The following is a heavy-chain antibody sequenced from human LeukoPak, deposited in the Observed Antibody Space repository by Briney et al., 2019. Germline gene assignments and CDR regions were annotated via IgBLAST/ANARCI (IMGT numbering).Heavy chain of an antibody. CDR2: MKQDASEK. CDR3: ARAFPYYYYMDV. Sequence: GGSLRLSCAASGFTFSSYWMSWVRQAPGKGLEWVANMKQDASEKYYVDSVKGRFTISRDNAKNSVYLQMNRLRAEDTAVYYCARAFPYYYYMDVWGKGTTVTVSS. J-gene: IGHJ6*03. V-gene: IGHV3-7*01. CDR1: GFTFSSYW.